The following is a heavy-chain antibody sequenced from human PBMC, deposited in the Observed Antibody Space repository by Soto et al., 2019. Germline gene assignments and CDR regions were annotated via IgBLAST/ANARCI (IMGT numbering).Heavy chain of an antibody. CDR2: IRSKANSYAT. V-gene: IGHV3-73*01. CDR3: ARGVYDFWSGPPKGLDY. J-gene: IGHJ4*02. D-gene: IGHD3-3*01. CDR1: GFTFSGST. Sequence: PGGSLRLSCAASGFTFSGSTIHWVRQASGKGLKWVGHIRSKANSYATAYAVSVKGRFTISRDDSRNTAYLQMNSLKTEDTAVYYCARGVYDFWSGPPKGLDYWGQGTVVTVSS.